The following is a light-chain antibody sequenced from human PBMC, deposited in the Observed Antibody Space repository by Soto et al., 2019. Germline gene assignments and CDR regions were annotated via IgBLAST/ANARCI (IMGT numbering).Light chain of an antibody. Sequence: IVLTQSPGTLSLSPGEGATLSCRASQNIKNNFLAWYQQRPGQAPRLLIHAASIRATGTPDRFTGSASGSDFTHIISRLEPEDFAVYYCQQYGASLTFGGVTRVEVK. J-gene: IGKJ4*01. CDR3: QQYGASLT. V-gene: IGKV3-20*01. CDR1: QNIKNNF. CDR2: AAS.